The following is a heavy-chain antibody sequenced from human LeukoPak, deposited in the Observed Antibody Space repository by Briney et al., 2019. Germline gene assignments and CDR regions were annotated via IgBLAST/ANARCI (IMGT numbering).Heavy chain of an antibody. J-gene: IGHJ5*02. CDR3: ARVRGRWFDP. CDR2: IYYSGTT. D-gene: IGHD3-10*01. Sequence: SETLSLTCIVSGDSISPYYWTWIRQPPGKRLEWIGYIYYSGTTNYNPSLKSRVTISVDTSKNQFSLKLSSVTAADTAVYYCARVRGRWFDPWGQGTLVTVSS. V-gene: IGHV4-59*12. CDR1: GDSISPYY.